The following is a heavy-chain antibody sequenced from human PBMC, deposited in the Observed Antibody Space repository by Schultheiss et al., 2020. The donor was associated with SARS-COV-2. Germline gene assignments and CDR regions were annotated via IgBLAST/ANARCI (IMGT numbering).Heavy chain of an antibody. J-gene: IGHJ3*02. D-gene: IGHD2-2*01. CDR3: ARVEGIIVVVPAAKSPCAFDI. Sequence: GGSLRLSCAASGFTFSSYGMHWVRQAPGKGLEWVAVIWYDGSNKYYADSVKGRFTISRDNSKNTLYLQMNSLRAEDTAVYYCARVEGIIVVVPAAKSPCAFDIWGQGTMVTVSS. V-gene: IGHV3-33*01. CDR2: IWYDGSNK. CDR1: GFTFSSYG.